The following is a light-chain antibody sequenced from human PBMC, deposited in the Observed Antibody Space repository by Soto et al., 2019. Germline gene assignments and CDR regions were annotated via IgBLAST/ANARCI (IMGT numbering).Light chain of an antibody. Sequence: DIQMTQSPSSLSASVGDRVTITCRASQSISSYLNCYQHKPGKAPKLLVCAASSLQSGGPSRFSGSGSGTDFTLTISSRQPQDDATYYYQQSYSTILYTFGQGTRLEIK. CDR1: QSISSY. J-gene: IGKJ5*01. CDR3: QQSYSTILYT. V-gene: IGKV1-39*01. CDR2: AAS.